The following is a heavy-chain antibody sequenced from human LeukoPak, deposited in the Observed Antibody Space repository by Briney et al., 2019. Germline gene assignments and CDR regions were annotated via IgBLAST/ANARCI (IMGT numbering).Heavy chain of an antibody. Sequence: SETLSLTCTVSGGSISSYYWSWIRQPAGKGLEWIGRIYSSGGTNYNPSLKSRVTISVDTSKNQLSLKLSSVTAADTAVYFCVRDLVATIDHYYYGMDAWGQGTTVTVSS. CDR2: IYSSGGT. V-gene: IGHV4-4*07. J-gene: IGHJ6*02. D-gene: IGHD5-12*01. CDR3: VRDLVATIDHYYYGMDA. CDR1: GGSISSYY.